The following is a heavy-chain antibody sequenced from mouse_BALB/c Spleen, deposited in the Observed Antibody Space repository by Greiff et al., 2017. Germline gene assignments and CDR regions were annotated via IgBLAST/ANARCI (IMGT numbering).Heavy chain of an antibody. CDR1: GYSITSDYA. CDR2: ISYSGST. CDR3: ARWDSSGYVRAMDY. D-gene: IGHD3-2*01. J-gene: IGHJ4*01. Sequence: EVKLQESGPGLVKPSQSLSLTCTVTGYSITSDYAWNWIRQFPGNKLEWMGYISYSGSTSYNPSLKSRISLTRDTSKNQFFLQLNSVTTEDTATYYCARWDSSGYVRAMDYWGQGTSVTVSA. V-gene: IGHV3-2*02.